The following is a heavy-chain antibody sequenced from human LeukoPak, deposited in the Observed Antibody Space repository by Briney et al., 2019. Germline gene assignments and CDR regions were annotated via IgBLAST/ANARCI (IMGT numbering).Heavy chain of an antibody. CDR1: GGFIGSSSFY. Sequence: PSETLSLTCTVSGGFIGSSSFYCGCIRQTPGKGLEWIGSLAYSGSTYYKSSLKSRVTLSVDAAKNQFSLNLTSVTAADTALFYCASITSYYKDTSGYFEYWGQGILVTVSS. CDR3: ASITSYYKDTSGYFEY. V-gene: IGHV4-39*01. CDR2: LAYSGST. J-gene: IGHJ4*02. D-gene: IGHD3-22*01.